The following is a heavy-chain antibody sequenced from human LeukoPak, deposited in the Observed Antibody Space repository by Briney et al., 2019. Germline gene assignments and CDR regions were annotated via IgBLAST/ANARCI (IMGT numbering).Heavy chain of an antibody. Sequence: SETLSLTCTVSGGSISSYYWSWIRQPAGKGLEWIGRIYTSGSTNYNPSLKSRVTMSVDTSKNQFSLKLSSVTAADTAVYYCARGTSGVGVPAAGTYYYYGMDVWGQGTTVTVSS. CDR1: GGSISSYY. D-gene: IGHD2-2*01. V-gene: IGHV4-4*07. CDR3: ARGTSGVGVPAAGTYYYYGMDV. J-gene: IGHJ6*02. CDR2: IYTSGST.